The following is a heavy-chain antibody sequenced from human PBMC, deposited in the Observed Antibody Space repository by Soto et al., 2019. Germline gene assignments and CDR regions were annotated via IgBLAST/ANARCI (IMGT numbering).Heavy chain of an antibody. CDR3: ARPYDLYGDGDASDI. CDR2: IIPIFGTA. Sequence: SVKVSFKASGGTFSSYAISWLRQAPGQGLEWMGGIIPIFGTANYAQKFQGRVTITADKSTSTAYMELSSLRSEDTAVYYCARPYDLYGDGDASDIWGQGTMVTVSS. D-gene: IGHD4-17*01. CDR1: GGTFSSYA. V-gene: IGHV1-69*06. J-gene: IGHJ3*02.